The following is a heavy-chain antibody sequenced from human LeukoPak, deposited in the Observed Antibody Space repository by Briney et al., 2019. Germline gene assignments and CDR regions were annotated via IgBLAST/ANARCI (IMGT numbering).Heavy chain of an antibody. CDR2: ISSSSSYI. V-gene: IGHV3-21*01. Sequence: GSLRLSCAASGFTFSSYSMNWVRQAPGKGLEWVSSISSSSSYIYYADSVKGRFTISRDNAKNSLYLQMNSLRAEDTAVYYCARDKIAQWLFDYWGQGTLVTVSS. J-gene: IGHJ4*02. CDR3: ARDKIAQWLFDY. CDR1: GFTFSSYS. D-gene: IGHD6-19*01.